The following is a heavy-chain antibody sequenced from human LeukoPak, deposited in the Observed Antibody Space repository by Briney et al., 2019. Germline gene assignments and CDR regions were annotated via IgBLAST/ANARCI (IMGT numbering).Heavy chain of an antibody. CDR3: AHRGYYGSGSILEH. CDR2: IYWDDDK. D-gene: IGHD3-10*01. J-gene: IGHJ4*02. Sequence: SGPTLVKPTQTLTLTCTFSGFSLSTSGVGVDWIRQPPGKALEWLVLIYWDDDKRYSPSLKSRLTITKDTSKNQVVLTMTNMDPVDTATYYCAHRGYYGSGSILEHWGQGTLVTVSS. CDR1: GFSLSTSGVG. V-gene: IGHV2-5*02.